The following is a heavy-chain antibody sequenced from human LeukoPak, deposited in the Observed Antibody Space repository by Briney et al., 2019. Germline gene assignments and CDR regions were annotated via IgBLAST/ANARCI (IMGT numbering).Heavy chain of an antibody. CDR1: GETLSSYA. CDR2: IIPIFPIV. Sequence: GASVKVSCKASGETLSSYAFSWVRQAPGQGLEWMGRIIPIFPIVNYAQKFQGRVTLTADKSTTTVYMELSSRRSVDTAVYYCARAGGYTGSPYDYWGQGTLVTVSS. CDR3: ARAGGYTGSPYDY. J-gene: IGHJ4*02. V-gene: IGHV1-69*04. D-gene: IGHD1-26*01.